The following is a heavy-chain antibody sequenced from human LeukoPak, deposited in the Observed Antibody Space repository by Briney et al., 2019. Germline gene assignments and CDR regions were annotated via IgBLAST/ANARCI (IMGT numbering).Heavy chain of an antibody. CDR1: GFIFSNYA. CDR3: AKDLPVLLWFGELFADAFDI. Sequence: GGSLRLSCAASGFIFSNYAMSWVRQAPGKGLEWVSAISGSGGSTYYADSVKGRFTISRDNSKNTLYLQMNSLRAEDTAVYYCAKDLPVLLWFGELFADAFDIWGQGTMVTVSS. V-gene: IGHV3-23*01. D-gene: IGHD3-10*01. J-gene: IGHJ3*02. CDR2: ISGSGGST.